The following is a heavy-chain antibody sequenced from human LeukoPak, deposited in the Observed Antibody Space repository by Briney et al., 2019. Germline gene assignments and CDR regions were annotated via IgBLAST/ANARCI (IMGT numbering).Heavy chain of an antibody. Sequence: SETLFLTCNVSDDSMKSYFWSWIRQPAGKGLEWIGRVHTSGGANYNPSLKSRVTMSLDTSKDLFSLELTSVTAADTAVYYCARDVTGPPTYYYYYMDVWGKGTTVTVSS. V-gene: IGHV4-4*07. CDR1: DDSMKSYF. CDR2: VHTSGGA. J-gene: IGHJ6*03. CDR3: ARDVTGPPTYYYYYMDV. D-gene: IGHD2-8*02.